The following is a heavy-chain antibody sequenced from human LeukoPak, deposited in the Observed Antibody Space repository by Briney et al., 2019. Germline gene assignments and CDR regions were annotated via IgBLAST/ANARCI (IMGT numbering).Heavy chain of an antibody. CDR2: IYSGGST. CDR3: ARDNPYSSSSAFDI. CDR1: GFTFSSYE. J-gene: IGHJ3*02. V-gene: IGHV3-53*01. Sequence: GGSLRLSCAASGFTFSSYEMSWVRQAPGKGLEWVSVIYSGGSTYYADSVKGRFTISRDNSKNTLYLQMNSLRAEDTAVYYCARDNPYSSSSAFDIWGQGTMVTVSS. D-gene: IGHD6-13*01.